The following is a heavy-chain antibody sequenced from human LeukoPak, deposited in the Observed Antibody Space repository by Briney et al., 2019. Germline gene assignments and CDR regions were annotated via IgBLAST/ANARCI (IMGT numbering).Heavy chain of an antibody. V-gene: IGHV3-53*01. Sequence: PGGSLRLSCAAPGFIVSSDDMNWVRQARGKGREWLSDIYSGGNTYYADSVKGRFTISRDNSKNTLYLQMNSLRVEDTAVYYCCGSSGHYNLYFDHWGQGALVTVSS. J-gene: IGHJ4*02. CDR1: GFIVSSDD. D-gene: IGHD3-22*01. CDR2: IYSGGNT. CDR3: CGSSGHYNLYFDH.